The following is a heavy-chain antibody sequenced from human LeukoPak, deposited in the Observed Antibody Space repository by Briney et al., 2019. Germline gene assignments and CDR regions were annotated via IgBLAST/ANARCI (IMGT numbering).Heavy chain of an antibody. D-gene: IGHD1-26*01. CDR1: GFRFSAYS. Sequence: GGSLRLSCVASGFRFSAYSMTWVRQAPGKGLEWLSYISSSSMTVYYADSVKGRFTISRDNAKNSLYLQLNSLRAEDTAVYYCARDPYSGTYSDYYYYYMDVWGKGTTVTVSS. CDR2: ISSSSMTV. J-gene: IGHJ6*03. CDR3: ARDPYSGTYSDYYYYYMDV. V-gene: IGHV3-48*04.